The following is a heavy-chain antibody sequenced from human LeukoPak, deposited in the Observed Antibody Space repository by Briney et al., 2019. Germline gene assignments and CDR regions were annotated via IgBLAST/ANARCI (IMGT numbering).Heavy chain of an antibody. V-gene: IGHV3-30*02. Sequence: GGSLRLSCAASGFTFSNFGMHWVRQAPGKGLEWVAFIRYDGSNKYYADSVKGRFTISRDNSKNTLYLQMNSLRAEDTAAYYCARRWIVGATSYFDYWGQGTLVTVSS. D-gene: IGHD1-26*01. CDR3: ARRWIVGATSYFDY. J-gene: IGHJ4*02. CDR2: IRYDGSNK. CDR1: GFTFSNFG.